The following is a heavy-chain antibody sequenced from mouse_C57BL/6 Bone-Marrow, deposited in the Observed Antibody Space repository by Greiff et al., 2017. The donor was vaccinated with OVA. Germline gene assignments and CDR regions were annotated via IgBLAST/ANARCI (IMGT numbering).Heavy chain of an antibody. V-gene: IGHV7-3*01. CDR1: GFTFTDYY. D-gene: IGHD2-4*01. CDR2: IRNKANGYTT. CDR3: ARYRGYDYFYYFDY. Sequence: EVQGVESGGGLVQPGGSLSLSCAASGFTFTDYYMSWVRQPPGKALEWLGFIRNKANGYTTEYSASVKGRFTISRDNSQSILYLQMNALRAEDSATYYCARYRGYDYFYYFDYWGQGTTLTVSS. J-gene: IGHJ2*01.